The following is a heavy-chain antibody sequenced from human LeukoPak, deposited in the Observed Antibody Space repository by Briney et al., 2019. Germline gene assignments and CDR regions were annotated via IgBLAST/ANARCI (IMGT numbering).Heavy chain of an antibody. CDR1: GFTFSDYY. V-gene: IGHV3-11*04. D-gene: IGHD3-3*01. Sequence: KSGGSLRLSCAASGFTFSDYYMSWTRQAPGKRLEWVSYINSSGYTIYYADSVKGRFTISRDNTKNILYVQMNSLRAEDTAVYYCARDFRFLDDYWGQGTLVTVSS. CDR2: INSSGYTI. J-gene: IGHJ4*02. CDR3: ARDFRFLDDY.